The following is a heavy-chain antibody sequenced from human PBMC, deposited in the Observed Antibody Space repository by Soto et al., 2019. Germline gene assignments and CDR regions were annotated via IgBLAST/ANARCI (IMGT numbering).Heavy chain of an antibody. V-gene: IGHV1-58*02. D-gene: IGHD3-9*01. J-gene: IGHJ6*02. CDR2: IVVGSGNT. CDR3: AALYFDWLSNLYGMDV. Sequence: QMQLVQSGPEVKKPGTSVKVSCKASGFTFTSSAMQWVRQARGQRLEWIGWIVVGSGNTNYAQKFQERVTITRDMXTXXAYMELSSLRSEDTAVYYCAALYFDWLSNLYGMDVWGQGTTVTVSS. CDR1: GFTFTSSA.